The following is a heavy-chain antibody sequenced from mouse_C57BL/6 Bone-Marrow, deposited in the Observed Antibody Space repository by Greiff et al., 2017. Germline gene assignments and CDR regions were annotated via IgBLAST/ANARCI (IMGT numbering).Heavy chain of an antibody. CDR2: ISGGGGNT. CDR1: GFTFSSYT. V-gene: IGHV5-9*01. D-gene: IGHD1-1*01. Sequence: EVQVVESGGGFVKPGGSLKLSCAASGFTFSSYTMSWVRQTPEKRLQWVAAISGGGGNTYYPDSVKGRFTISRDNDKNILYLQMSSLRSEDTALYYCSRQVTTVLATKYFDVWGTGTTVTVSS. J-gene: IGHJ1*03. CDR3: SRQVTTVLATKYFDV.